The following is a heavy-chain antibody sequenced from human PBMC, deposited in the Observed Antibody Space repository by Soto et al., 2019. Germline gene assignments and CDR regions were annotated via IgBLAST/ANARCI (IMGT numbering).Heavy chain of an antibody. CDR3: ARDIVVVAASFDY. D-gene: IGHD2-15*01. V-gene: IGHV3-21*01. Sequence: PGGSLRLSCAASGFTFSSYSMNWVRQAPGKGLEWVSSISSSSSYIYYADSVKGRFTISRDNAKNSLYLQMNSLRAEDTAVYYCARDIVVVAASFDYWGQGTLVTVSS. J-gene: IGHJ4*02. CDR1: GFTFSSYS. CDR2: ISSSSSYI.